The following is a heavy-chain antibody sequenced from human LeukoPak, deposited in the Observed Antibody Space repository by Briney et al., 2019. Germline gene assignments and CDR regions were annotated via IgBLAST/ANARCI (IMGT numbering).Heavy chain of an antibody. J-gene: IGHJ4*02. V-gene: IGHV1-2*02. CDR1: GYTFSDYY. CDR3: ASVTWYSSGWYGGLY. CDR2: INPNSGGT. Sequence: ASVKVSCKASGYTFSDYYMHWVRQAPGQGLEWMGWINPNSGGTNYAQKFQGRVTMTRDTSISTAYMELSRLRSDDTAVYYCASVTWYSSGWYGGLYWGQGTLVTVSS. D-gene: IGHD6-19*01.